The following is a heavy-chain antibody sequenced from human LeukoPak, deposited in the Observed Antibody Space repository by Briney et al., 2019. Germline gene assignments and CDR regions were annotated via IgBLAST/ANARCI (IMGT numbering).Heavy chain of an antibody. CDR2: INPNSGGT. D-gene: IGHD6-19*01. J-gene: IGHJ3*02. Sequence: SSVKVSCKASGYTFTGYYLHWVRQAPGQGLEWMGWINPNSGGTNYAQKFQGRVTMTRDTSISTAYMELSRLRSDDTAVYYCASSGQWLIAFDIWGQETMVTVSS. CDR3: ASSGQWLIAFDI. CDR1: GYTFTGYY. V-gene: IGHV1-2*02.